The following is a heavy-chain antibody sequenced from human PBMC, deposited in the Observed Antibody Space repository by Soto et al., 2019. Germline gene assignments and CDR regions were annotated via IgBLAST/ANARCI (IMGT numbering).Heavy chain of an antibody. D-gene: IGHD6-6*01. CDR3: ATLPPSRAATS. CDR1: GFTFSNYG. Sequence: QVQLVESGGGVVQPGRSLRLSCAASGFTFSNYGMHWVRQAPGKGLEWVAVIWYDGSNKYYADSVKGRFTISRDNSKNTCNLKITGRGAEDRVVFSWATLPPSRAATSGGKGTRVPFSS. V-gene: IGHV3-33*01. CDR2: IWYDGSNK. J-gene: IGHJ4*02.